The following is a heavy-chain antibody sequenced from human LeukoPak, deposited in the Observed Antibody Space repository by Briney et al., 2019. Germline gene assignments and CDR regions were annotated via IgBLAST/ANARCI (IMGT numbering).Heavy chain of an antibody. CDR3: ARHSTYYYDSSAIRDFDY. J-gene: IGHJ4*02. CDR1: GGSISSSSYY. V-gene: IGHV4-39*01. Sequence: SETLSLTCTVSGGSISSSSYYWGWIRQPPGKGLEWIGSIYYSGSTYYNPSLKSRVTISVDTSKNQFSLKLSSVTAADTAVYYCARHSTYYYDSSAIRDFDYWGQGTLVTVSS. D-gene: IGHD3-22*01. CDR2: IYYSGST.